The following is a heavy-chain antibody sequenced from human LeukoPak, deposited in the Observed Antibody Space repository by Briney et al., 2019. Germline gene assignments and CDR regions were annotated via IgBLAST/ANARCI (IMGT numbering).Heavy chain of an antibody. D-gene: IGHD4-17*01. Sequence: PGASLRLSCAASGFTFSSYAMSWVRQAPGKGLEWVSAMSGSGGSTYYADSVKGRFTISRDNSKNTLYLQMNSLRAEDTAVYYCAKDYTVTGFYFGYWGQGTLVTVSS. CDR3: AKDYTVTGFYFGY. J-gene: IGHJ4*02. CDR1: GFTFSSYA. CDR2: MSGSGGST. V-gene: IGHV3-23*01.